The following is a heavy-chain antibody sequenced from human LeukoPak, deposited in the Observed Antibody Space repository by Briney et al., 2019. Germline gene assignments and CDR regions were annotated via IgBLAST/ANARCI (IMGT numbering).Heavy chain of an antibody. CDR1: GGSFSGYY. J-gene: IGHJ4*02. D-gene: IGHD5-18*01. CDR2: INHSLST. V-gene: IGHV4-34*01. CDR3: ARVQLNQLWSGAPFDY. Sequence: PSETLSLTCAVYGGSFSGYYWSWVRQPPGKGREWVGEINHSLSTNYNPSLKSPFTISVHTSKNQFSLKLSSVTAADTAVYYCARVQLNQLWSGAPFDYWGQGTLVTVSS.